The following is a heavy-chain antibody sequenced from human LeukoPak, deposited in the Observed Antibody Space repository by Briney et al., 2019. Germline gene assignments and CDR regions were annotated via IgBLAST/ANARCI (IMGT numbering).Heavy chain of an antibody. CDR2: IGKDGRNK. V-gene: IGHV3-33*08. CDR3: ARDPKVGAIELDAFDI. D-gene: IGHD1-26*01. CDR1: GFSFSTYG. Sequence: GGSLRLSCAASGFSFSTYGMHWVRQAPGKGLEWVAVIGKDGRNKNNADAVRGRFTISRDNSKNTLYLQMNSLRAEDTAVYYCARDPKVGAIELDAFDIWGQGTMVTVSS. J-gene: IGHJ3*02.